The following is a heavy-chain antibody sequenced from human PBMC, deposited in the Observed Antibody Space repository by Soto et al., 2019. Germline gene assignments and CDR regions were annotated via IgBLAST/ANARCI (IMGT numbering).Heavy chain of an antibody. CDR2: ISGSGGST. J-gene: IGHJ5*02. V-gene: IGHV3-23*01. Sequence: VGSLRLSCAASGFTFSSYAMSWVRQAPGKGLEWVSAISGSGGSTYYADSVKGRFTISRDNSKNTLYLQMNSLRAEDTAVYYCAKDLGSTTVTTDWFDPWGQGTLVTVSS. D-gene: IGHD4-17*01. CDR1: GFTFSSYA. CDR3: AKDLGSTTVTTDWFDP.